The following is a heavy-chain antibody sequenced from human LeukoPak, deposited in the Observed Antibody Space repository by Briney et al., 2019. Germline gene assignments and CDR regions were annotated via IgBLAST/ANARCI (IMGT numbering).Heavy chain of an antibody. Sequence: GGSLRLSCAASGFTFSSYSMNWVRQAPGKGLEWVSSISSSSSYIYYADSVKGRFTISRDNAKNSPYLQMNSLRAEDTAVYYCARYSAAAGRDWGQGTLVTVSS. CDR3: ARYSAAAGRD. J-gene: IGHJ4*02. CDR1: GFTFSSYS. CDR2: ISSSSSYI. D-gene: IGHD6-13*01. V-gene: IGHV3-21*01.